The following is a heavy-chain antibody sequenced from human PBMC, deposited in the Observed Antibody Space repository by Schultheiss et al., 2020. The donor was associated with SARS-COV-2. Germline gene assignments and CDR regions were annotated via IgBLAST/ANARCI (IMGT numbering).Heavy chain of an antibody. CDR3: ARAVGATMVWDY. CDR2: MRFAGSS. J-gene: IGHJ4*02. V-gene: IGHV4-61*01. D-gene: IGHD1-26*01. Sequence: SETLSLTCSVSGASVSTVNFYWAWIRLPPGKGLELIGYMRFAGSSNYNPPLKSRVSMSADTSKNQFSLKVSSVTAADTAVYYCARAVGATMVWDYWGQGTLVTVSS. CDR1: GASVSTVNFY.